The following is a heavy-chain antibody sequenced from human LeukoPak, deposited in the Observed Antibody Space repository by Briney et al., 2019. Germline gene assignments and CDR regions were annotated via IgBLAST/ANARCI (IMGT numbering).Heavy chain of an antibody. Sequence: GGSLRLSXAASGFNFGSYAMNWVRQPPGKGLEWLSSISSGSSFIYYADSVKGRFTISRDNAKNSLYLQMNSLRAEDTAIYYCARDQGGERWFDPWGQGTLVTVSS. CDR2: ISSGSSFI. CDR3: ARDQGGERWFDP. D-gene: IGHD3-16*01. CDR1: GFNFGSYA. J-gene: IGHJ5*02. V-gene: IGHV3-21*01.